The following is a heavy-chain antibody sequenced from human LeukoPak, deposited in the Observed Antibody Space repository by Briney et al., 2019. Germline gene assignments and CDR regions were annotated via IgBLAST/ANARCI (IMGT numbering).Heavy chain of an antibody. D-gene: IGHD5-18*01. CDR3: ARGGYSYGYFISAKPFDY. CDR1: GGSFSGYY. V-gene: IGHV4-34*01. CDR2: INHSGST. J-gene: IGHJ4*02. Sequence: SETLSLTCAVYGGSFSGYYWSWIRQPPGKGLEWIGEINHSGSTNYNPSLKSRVTISADTSKNQFSLKLSSVTAADTAVYYCARGGYSYGYFISAKPFDYWGQGTLVTVSS.